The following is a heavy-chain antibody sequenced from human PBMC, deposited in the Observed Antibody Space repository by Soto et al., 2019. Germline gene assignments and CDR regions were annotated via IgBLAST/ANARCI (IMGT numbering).Heavy chain of an antibody. D-gene: IGHD2-15*01. Sequence: QITLKESGPTLVKPTQTLTLTCTFSGFSLITNGVGVGWIRQPPGKALEWLALIYWDDDKRFSPSLKTRLTFTKDTSKNQVDLTMTNMDPVDTATFYCAPTFCSGGGCYSEFDYWGQGILVTVSS. J-gene: IGHJ4*02. CDR3: APTFCSGGGCYSEFDY. V-gene: IGHV2-5*02. CDR1: GFSLITNGVG. CDR2: IYWDDDK.